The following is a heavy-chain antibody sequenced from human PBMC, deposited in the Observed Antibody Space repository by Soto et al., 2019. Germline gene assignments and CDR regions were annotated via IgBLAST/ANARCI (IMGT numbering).Heavy chain of an antibody. J-gene: IGHJ4*02. D-gene: IGHD1-1*01. Sequence: VGSLRLSCAASGFTISRDAMSWVRQAPGKGLEWVAAISDRGDTTHYADSVKGRFTISRDTSKNTLYLQMNTLRAEDTAVYYCAKDKPGTTSFDYWGRGTLVTVSS. CDR1: GFTISRDA. V-gene: IGHV3-23*01. CDR2: ISDRGDTT. CDR3: AKDKPGTTSFDY.